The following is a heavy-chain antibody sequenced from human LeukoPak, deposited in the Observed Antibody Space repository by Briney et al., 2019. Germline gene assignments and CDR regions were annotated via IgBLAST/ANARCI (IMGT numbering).Heavy chain of an antibody. D-gene: IGHD3-10*01. CDR3: ARGDYGSGSYYNFPDY. Sequence: AGGSLRLSCAASGFTFNNYEMNWVRQAPGKGLEWVSYISSSGSTIHYADSVKGRFSISRDNAKNSLHLQMNSLRAEDTAVYYCARGDYGSGSYYNFPDYWGQGTLVTVSS. CDR2: ISSSGSTI. CDR1: GFTFNNYE. J-gene: IGHJ4*02. V-gene: IGHV3-48*03.